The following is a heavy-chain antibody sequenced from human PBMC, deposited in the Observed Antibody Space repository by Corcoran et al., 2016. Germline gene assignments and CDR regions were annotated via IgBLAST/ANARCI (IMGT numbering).Heavy chain of an antibody. CDR1: GDTFTSYY. V-gene: IGHV1-46*01. Sequence: QVQLVQSGAEVKKPGASVKVSCKASGDTFTSYYMHWVRQAPGQGLEWMGIVNPSDGSTSYAQKFQGRVTMTWDTSTSTLDMELSSLGSEDTAGYYCAIDGSGSSSWYSGRYWGQGTLVTVSS. CDR2: VNPSDGST. J-gene: IGHJ4*02. CDR3: AIDGSGSSSWYSGRY. D-gene: IGHD6-13*01.